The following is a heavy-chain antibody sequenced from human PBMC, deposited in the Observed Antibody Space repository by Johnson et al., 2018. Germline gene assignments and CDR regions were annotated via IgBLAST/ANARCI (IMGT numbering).Heavy chain of an antibody. J-gene: IGHJ1*01. V-gene: IGHV3-33*01. CDR2: IWYDDNN. CDR3: AGDDGRGAEYLQH. Sequence: VQLLESGGGVVQPGKSLRLSCAASGFTFSIYGMHWVRQAPGKGLEWVATIWYDDNNHYQDSVKGRFTISRDNSKNTLYLQMNSLRAEDTAVYYCAGDDGRGAEYLQHGGQGTQVTVSA. CDR1: GFTFSIYG. D-gene: IGHD2-15*01.